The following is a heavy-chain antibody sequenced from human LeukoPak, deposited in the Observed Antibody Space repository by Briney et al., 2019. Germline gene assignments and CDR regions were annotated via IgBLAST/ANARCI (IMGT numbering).Heavy chain of an antibody. CDR1: GFTFSSYS. J-gene: IGHJ4*02. V-gene: IGHV3-21*01. CDR2: ISSSSSYI. CDR3: ARGSTMIVVDYFDY. D-gene: IGHD3-22*01. Sequence: PGGSLRLSCAASGFTFSSYSMNWVRQAPGKGLQWVSSISSSSSYIYYADSVKGRFTISRDNAENSLYLQMNSLRAEDTAVYYCARGSTMIVVDYFDYWGQGTLVTVSS.